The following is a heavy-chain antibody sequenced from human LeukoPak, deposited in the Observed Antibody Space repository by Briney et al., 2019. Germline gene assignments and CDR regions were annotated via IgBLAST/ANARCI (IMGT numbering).Heavy chain of an antibody. D-gene: IGHD4-17*01. CDR1: GFTFSTYG. J-gene: IGHJ4*02. Sequence: GGSLRLSCAASGFTFSTYGMSWVRQAPGKGLEWVANIKQDGSEKYYVDSVKGRFTISRDNAKNSLYLQMNSLRAEDTAVYYCARDYSTVTTFFDYWGQGTLVTVSS. V-gene: IGHV3-7*01. CDR3: ARDYSTVTTFFDY. CDR2: IKQDGSEK.